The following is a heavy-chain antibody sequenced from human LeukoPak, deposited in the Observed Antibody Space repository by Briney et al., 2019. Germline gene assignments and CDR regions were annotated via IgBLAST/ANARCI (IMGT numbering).Heavy chain of an antibody. CDR2: INHSGST. Sequence: SETLSLTCAVYGGSFSGYYWSWIRQPPGKGLEWIGEINHSGSTNYNPSLKSRVTISVDTSKNQFSLKLSSVTAADTAVYYCASLGKRDYYGSGSYYKGYYYGMDAWGKGTTVTVSS. CDR3: ASLGKRDYYGSGSYYKGYYYGMDA. CDR1: GGSFSGYY. J-gene: IGHJ6*04. V-gene: IGHV4-34*01. D-gene: IGHD3-10*01.